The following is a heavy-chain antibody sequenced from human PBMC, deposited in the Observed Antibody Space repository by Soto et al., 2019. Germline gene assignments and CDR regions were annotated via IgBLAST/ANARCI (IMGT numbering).Heavy chain of an antibody. V-gene: IGHV3-21*01. Sequence: GSLRLSCAASGFTFSSYSMNWVRQAPGKGLEWVSSISSSSSYIYYADSVKGRFTISRDNAKNSLYLQMNSLRAEDTAVYYCARDRRSSSWSSDFDYWGQGTLVTVSS. CDR2: ISSSSSYI. D-gene: IGHD6-13*01. CDR1: GFTFSSYS. CDR3: ARDRRSSSWSSDFDY. J-gene: IGHJ4*02.